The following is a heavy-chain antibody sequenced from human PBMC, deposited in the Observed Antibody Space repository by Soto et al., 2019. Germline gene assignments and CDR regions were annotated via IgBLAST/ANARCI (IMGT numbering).Heavy chain of an antibody. Sequence: QVQLVQSGAEVKEPGASVRVSCKASGYTFINFDISWVRQAAGQGLGRLGWMNPGSGKTGYASKFQGRVAMTRDASTGTSHLELRSLTSDDTAVYYCARMASAGTLNWFEPWGQGTLVTVSA. J-gene: IGHJ5*02. D-gene: IGHD6-13*01. V-gene: IGHV1-8*02. CDR1: GYTFINFD. CDR3: ARMASAGTLNWFEP. CDR2: MNPGSGKT.